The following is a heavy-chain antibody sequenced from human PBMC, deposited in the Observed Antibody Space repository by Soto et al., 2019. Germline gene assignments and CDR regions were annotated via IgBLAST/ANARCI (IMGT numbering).Heavy chain of an antibody. V-gene: IGHV3-73*02. D-gene: IGHD6-19*01. CDR2: IRSKTNSYAT. CDR3: TRQTDAVQWLVVPTDYNFDY. Sequence: EGQLVESGGGLVQPGGSLKLSCAASGFTFGGSAMHWVRQASGKGLEWVDHIRSKTNSYATAYAESVKGRFTISRDDSMNTAYLQMNSLKTEDTAVYFCTRQTDAVQWLVVPTDYNFDYWGQGTLVTVSS. CDR1: GFTFGGSA. J-gene: IGHJ4*02.